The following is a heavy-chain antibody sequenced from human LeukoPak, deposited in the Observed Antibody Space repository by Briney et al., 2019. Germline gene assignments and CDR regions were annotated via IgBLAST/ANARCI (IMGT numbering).Heavy chain of an antibody. Sequence: SETLSLTCAVYGGSFSGYYWSWIRQPPGKGLEWIGEINHSGSTNYNPSLKSRVTISVDTSRNQFSLKLSSVTAADTAVYYCASNRRGPRRDGYNSWGQGTLVTVSS. J-gene: IGHJ5*02. CDR1: GGSFSGYY. D-gene: IGHD5-24*01. V-gene: IGHV4-34*01. CDR3: ASNRRGPRRDGYNS. CDR2: INHSGST.